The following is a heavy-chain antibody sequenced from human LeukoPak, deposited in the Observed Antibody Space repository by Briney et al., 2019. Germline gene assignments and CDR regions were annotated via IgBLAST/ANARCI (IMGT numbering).Heavy chain of an antibody. D-gene: IGHD6-13*01. J-gene: IGHJ4*02. CDR1: GFTFSSNG. CDR3: AKDRSSSWCTDY. Sequence: GGSLRLSCAASGFTFSSNGMHWVRQAPGKGLEWVAVISYDGSDIHYADSVKGRFTISRDNSKNTLFLQMNSLRAEDTALYYCAKDRSSSWCTDYWGQGTLVTVSS. V-gene: IGHV3-30*18. CDR2: ISYDGSDI.